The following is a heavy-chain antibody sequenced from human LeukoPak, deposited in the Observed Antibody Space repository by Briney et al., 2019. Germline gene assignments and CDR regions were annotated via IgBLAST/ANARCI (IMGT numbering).Heavy chain of an antibody. Sequence: GGSPRLSPAASGFTFSSYEMNSGPQAPGKGLEWVSYISSSGRTTHYSESVKCRFTISRDNTKNSLYLQMNRLRAEDTAVYYCARLYSSSSGKGFDIWGEGTMVTVSS. J-gene: IGHJ3*02. CDR2: ISSSGRTT. D-gene: IGHD6-6*01. CDR1: GFTFSSYE. CDR3: ARLYSSSSGKGFDI. V-gene: IGHV3-48*03.